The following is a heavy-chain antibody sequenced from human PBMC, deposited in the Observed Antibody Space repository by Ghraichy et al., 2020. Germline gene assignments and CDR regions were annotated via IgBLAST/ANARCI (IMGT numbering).Heavy chain of an antibody. J-gene: IGHJ6*02. CDR1: GFTFSSYS. Sequence: GGSLRLSCAASGFTFSSYSMNWVRQAPGKGLEWVSSISSSSSYIYYADSVKGRFTISRDNAKNSLYLQMNSLRAEDTAVYYCASQPPMVRGEYYYYYYGMDVWGQGTTVTVSS. V-gene: IGHV3-21*01. CDR2: ISSSSSYI. CDR3: ASQPPMVRGEYYYYYYGMDV. D-gene: IGHD3-10*01.